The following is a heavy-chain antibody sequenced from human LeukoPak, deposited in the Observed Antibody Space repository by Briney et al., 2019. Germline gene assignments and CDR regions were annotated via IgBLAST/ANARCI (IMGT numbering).Heavy chain of an antibody. J-gene: IGHJ5*02. V-gene: IGHV3-30*03. D-gene: IGHD3-10*01. CDR1: GFTLSSYG. CDR3: ARVEVALSQES. Sequence: GRSLRLSCAASGFTLSSYGMHWVRQAPGKGLEWVAVISYDGSNKYYADSVKGRFTISRDNSKNTLYLQMNSLRAEDTAVYYCARVEVALSQESWGQGTLVTVSS. CDR2: ISYDGSNK.